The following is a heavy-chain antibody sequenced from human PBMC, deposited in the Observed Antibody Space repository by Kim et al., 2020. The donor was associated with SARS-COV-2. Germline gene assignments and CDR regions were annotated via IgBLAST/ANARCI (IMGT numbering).Heavy chain of an antibody. Sequence: YNPSTRSRDTISVDTSKTQFSLKLSFVTAADTAVYYCAGILRFLEWLFDYWGQGTLVTVSS. D-gene: IGHD3-3*01. V-gene: IGHV4-39*01. CDR3: AGILRFLEWLFDY. J-gene: IGHJ4*02.